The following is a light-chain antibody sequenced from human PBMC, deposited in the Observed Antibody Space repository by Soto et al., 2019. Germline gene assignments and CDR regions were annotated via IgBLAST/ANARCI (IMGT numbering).Light chain of an antibody. Sequence: ALTQPRSVSGSPGQSVTISCTGTSSDVGGYHYVSWYQQHPGKAPKLMIYDVSKRPSGVPDRFSGSKSGNTASLTISGLQAEDEADYYCCSYAGSYTVVFGGGTKLTVL. V-gene: IGLV2-11*01. CDR1: SSDVGGYHY. CDR3: CSYAGSYTVV. J-gene: IGLJ2*01. CDR2: DVS.